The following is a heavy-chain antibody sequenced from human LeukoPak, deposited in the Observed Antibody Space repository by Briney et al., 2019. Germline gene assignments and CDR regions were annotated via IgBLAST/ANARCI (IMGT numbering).Heavy chain of an antibody. CDR2: IKQDGSEK. Sequence: GGSLRLSCAASGFTFSSYWMSWVRQAPGKGLEWVANIKQDGSEKYYVDSVKGRFTISRDNAKNSLYLQMNSLRAEDTAVYYCARVRWFGELLYFDYCGQGTLVTVSS. J-gene: IGHJ4*02. CDR1: GFTFSSYW. V-gene: IGHV3-7*01. D-gene: IGHD3-10*01. CDR3: ARVRWFGELLYFDY.